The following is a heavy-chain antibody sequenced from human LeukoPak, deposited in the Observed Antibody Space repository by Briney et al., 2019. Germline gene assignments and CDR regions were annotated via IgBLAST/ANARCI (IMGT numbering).Heavy chain of an antibody. V-gene: IGHV1-69*01. CDR3: ARDRVRGIAAAGTPAY. J-gene: IGHJ4*02. CDR1: VGTFSSYA. CDR2: IIPIFGTA. D-gene: IGHD6-13*01. Sequence: SVKVSCKASVGTFSSYAISWVRQAPGQGLEWMGGIIPIFGTANYAQKFQGRVTITADESTSTAYMELSSLRSEDTAVYYCARDRVRGIAAAGTPAYWGQGTLVTVSS.